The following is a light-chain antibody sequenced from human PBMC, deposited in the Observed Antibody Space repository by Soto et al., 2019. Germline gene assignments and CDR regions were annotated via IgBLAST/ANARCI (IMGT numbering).Light chain of an antibody. CDR3: MQATDFPRS. Sequence: DVVLTQTPLSSTVTLGQAASISCRSTRRLVHSNGHTYLSWLHQRPGQPPRVLIYEISKRFSGVPDSFSGSGAGTDFTLTISRVQPADVGTYYCMQATDFPRSFGQGTKV. CDR1: RRLVHSNGHTY. V-gene: IGKV2-24*01. CDR2: EIS. J-gene: IGKJ1*01.